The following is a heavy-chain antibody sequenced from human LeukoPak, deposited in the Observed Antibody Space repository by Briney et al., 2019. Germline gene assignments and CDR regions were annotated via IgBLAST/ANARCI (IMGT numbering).Heavy chain of an antibody. J-gene: IGHJ4*02. Sequence: SETLSLTCAVSGGSFSGYYWTWMPQPPGKGLEGLGEINHSGSANYNPSLKSRVTISLDTSKNQFSLKLSSVTAADTAVYYCARGQGTVTTHWGQGTLVTVSS. CDR2: INHSGSA. CDR3: ARGQGTVTTH. CDR1: GGSFSGYY. D-gene: IGHD4-17*01. V-gene: IGHV4-34*01.